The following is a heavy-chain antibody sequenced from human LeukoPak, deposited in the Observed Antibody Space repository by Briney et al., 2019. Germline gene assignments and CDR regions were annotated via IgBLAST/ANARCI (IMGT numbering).Heavy chain of an antibody. CDR1: GYTFTSYG. J-gene: IGHJ4*02. D-gene: IGHD3-22*01. CDR3: ARDFYYDSSGYDY. V-gene: IGHV1-18*01. CDR2: ISAYNGNT. Sequence: ASVTVSYKASGYTFTSYGISWVRQAPGQGGEGMGWISAYNGNTNYSQKLQGRVTITTDTSTSTAYMELRSLRSDDTAVYYCARDFYYDSSGYDYWGQGTLVTVSS.